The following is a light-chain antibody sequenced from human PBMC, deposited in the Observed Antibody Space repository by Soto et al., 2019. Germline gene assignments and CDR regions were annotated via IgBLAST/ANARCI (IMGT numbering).Light chain of an antibody. Sequence: DIQMTQSPSTLSGSVGDRVTITCRASQTISSWLAWYQQKPGKAPKLLIYKASTLKSGVPSRFSGSGSGTDFTFTISSLQPEDIGTYYCQQYHNLPITFGQGTRLEIK. CDR2: KAS. V-gene: IGKV1-5*03. CDR1: QTISSW. J-gene: IGKJ5*01. CDR3: QQYHNLPIT.